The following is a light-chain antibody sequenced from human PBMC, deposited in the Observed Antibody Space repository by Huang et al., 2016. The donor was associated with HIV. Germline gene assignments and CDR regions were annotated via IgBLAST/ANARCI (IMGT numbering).Light chain of an antibody. Sequence: EIVMTQSPATLSVSAGERATLSCRASQRVGSHLAWYQQKRGQAPRLLIYAASTRATGIPARFSGSGSGTEFTLTVSSLQSEDFAVYYCQQHNSWPRTFGQGTRV. V-gene: IGKV3-15*01. CDR1: QRVGSH. J-gene: IGKJ1*01. CDR2: AAS. CDR3: QQHNSWPRT.